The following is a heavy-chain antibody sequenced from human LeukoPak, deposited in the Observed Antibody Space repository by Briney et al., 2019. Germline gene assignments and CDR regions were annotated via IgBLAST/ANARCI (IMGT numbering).Heavy chain of an antibody. CDR2: FIPVFGTT. CDR1: GGTFSSYA. J-gene: IGHJ5*02. CDR3: ARDGRYSTTGDWFDP. D-gene: IGHD2-15*01. V-gene: IGHV1-69*13. Sequence: ASVKVSCKASGGTFSSYAISWVRQAPGQGLEWMGAFIPVFGTTKYAHKFQGRVTITADESTSTAYMELSSLKSEDTAVYYCARDGRYSTTGDWFDPWGQGTLVTVSS.